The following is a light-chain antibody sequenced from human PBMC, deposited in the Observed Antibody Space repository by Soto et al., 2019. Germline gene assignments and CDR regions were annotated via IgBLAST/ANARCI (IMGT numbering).Light chain of an antibody. J-gene: IGLJ2*01. CDR2: EVS. CDR1: SSDVGGYNY. V-gene: IGLV2-8*01. Sequence: QSALTQPPSASGSPGQSVTISCTGTSSDVGGYNYVSWYQQHPGKAPKLMIYEVSKRPSGVPDRFSGSKSGNTASLTVSGLQAEDEADYFCSSYPGLNNIVVFGGGTKLTVL. CDR3: SSYPGLNNIVV.